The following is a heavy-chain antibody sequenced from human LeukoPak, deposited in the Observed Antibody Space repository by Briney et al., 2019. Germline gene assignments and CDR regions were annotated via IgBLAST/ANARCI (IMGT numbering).Heavy chain of an antibody. V-gene: IGHV3-74*01. D-gene: IGHD1-1*01. Sequence: GGSLRLSCAASGFTFSSYWMHWVRQAPGKGLVWVSRINTDGSYTSYADSVKGRFPISRDNAKNTLYLQMNSLRAEDTAVYYCARGRSVQLERQYFDYWGQGTLVTVSS. CDR1: GFTFSSYW. CDR2: INTDGSYT. CDR3: ARGRSVQLERQYFDY. J-gene: IGHJ4*02.